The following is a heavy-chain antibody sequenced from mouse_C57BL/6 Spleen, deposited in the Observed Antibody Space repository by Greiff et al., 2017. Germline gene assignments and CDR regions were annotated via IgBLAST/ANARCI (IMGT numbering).Heavy chain of an antibody. Sequence: QVVESGGDLVKPGGSLKLSCAASGFTFSSYGMSWVRQTPDKRLEWVATISSGGSYTYYPDSVKGRFTISRDNAKNTLYLQMSSLKSEDTAMYYCASHSIYYDYDQAWFAYWGQGTLVTVSA. CDR1: GFTFSSYG. CDR3: ASHSIYYDYDQAWFAY. J-gene: IGHJ3*01. V-gene: IGHV5-6*01. D-gene: IGHD2-4*01. CDR2: ISSGGSYT.